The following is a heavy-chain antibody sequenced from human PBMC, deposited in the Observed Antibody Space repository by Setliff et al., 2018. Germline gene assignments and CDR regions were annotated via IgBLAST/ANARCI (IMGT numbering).Heavy chain of an antibody. Sequence: QAGGSLRLSCAASGFTFSSYAMSWVRQAPGKGLEWVSAISGSGGSTYYADSVKGRFTISRDNSKNTLYLQMNSLRAEDTAVYYCARSHSSRSLTFLHRNWGYGSGSYYAYWGQGTQVTVSS. J-gene: IGHJ4*02. CDR1: GFTFSSYA. D-gene: IGHD3-10*01. CDR3: ARSHSSRSLTFLHRNWGYGSGSYYAY. V-gene: IGHV3-23*01. CDR2: ISGSGGST.